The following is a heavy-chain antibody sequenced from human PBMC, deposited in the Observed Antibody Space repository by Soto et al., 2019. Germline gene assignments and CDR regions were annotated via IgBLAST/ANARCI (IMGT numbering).Heavy chain of an antibody. Sequence: PGGSLRLSCAASGFTFSSYSMNWVRQAPGKGLEWVSSISSSSSYIYYADSVKGRFTISRDNAKNSLYLQMNSLRAEDTAVYYCARGYCSGGSCLGHFDYWGQGTLVTVSS. CDR1: GFTFSSYS. CDR2: ISSSSSYI. D-gene: IGHD2-15*01. V-gene: IGHV3-21*01. J-gene: IGHJ4*02. CDR3: ARGYCSGGSCLGHFDY.